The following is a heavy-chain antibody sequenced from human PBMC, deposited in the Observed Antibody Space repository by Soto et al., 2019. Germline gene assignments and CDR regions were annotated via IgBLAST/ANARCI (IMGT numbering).Heavy chain of an antibody. V-gene: IGHV1-2*02. CDR2: INPNSGGT. Sequence: ASVKVSCKASGNTFTGYYMHWVRHAPGQGLEWMGWINPNSGGTNYAQKCQGRVTMTRDTSISTAYMELCRLRSDDTAVDYCPRDPVATAMARFHYWGQETLVNVS. J-gene: IGHJ4*02. D-gene: IGHD5-18*01. CDR1: GNTFTGYY. CDR3: PRDPVATAMARFHY.